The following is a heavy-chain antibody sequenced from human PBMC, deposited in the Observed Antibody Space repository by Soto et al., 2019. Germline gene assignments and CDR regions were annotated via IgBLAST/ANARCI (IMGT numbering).Heavy chain of an antibody. CDR1: GGTFSSYA. CDR2: IIPIFGTA. J-gene: IGHJ3*02. CDR3: ARDRIPYYDSSGYYRHLGHDAFDI. Sequence: SVKVSCKASGGTFSSYAISWVRQAPGQGLEWMGGIIPIFGTANYAQKFQGRVTITADESTSTAYMELSSLRSEDTAVYYCARDRIPYYDSSGYYRHLGHDAFDIWGQGTMVTVSS. D-gene: IGHD3-22*01. V-gene: IGHV1-69*13.